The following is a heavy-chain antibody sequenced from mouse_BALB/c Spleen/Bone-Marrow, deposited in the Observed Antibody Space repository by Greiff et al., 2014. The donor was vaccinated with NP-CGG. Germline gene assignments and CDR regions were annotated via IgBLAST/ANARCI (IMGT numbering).Heavy chain of an antibody. CDR2: ILPGSGST. CDR3: ARLGIRSFDY. Sequence: VQLQQSGADLMKPGASVKISCKATGYRFNSYWIEWVKQRPGHGLEWTGEILPGSGSTNFNEKFKGKATFTAYTSSNTAYMQISSLTSEDSAVYYCARLGIRSFDYWGQGTTLTVSS. D-gene: IGHD3-1*01. CDR1: GYRFNSYW. V-gene: IGHV1-9*01. J-gene: IGHJ2*01.